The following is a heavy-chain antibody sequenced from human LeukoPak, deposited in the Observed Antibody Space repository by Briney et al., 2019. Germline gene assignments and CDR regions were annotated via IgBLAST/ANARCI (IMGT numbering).Heavy chain of an antibody. Sequence: GSLRPSCAASGFTFSSYSMNWVRQAPGKGLEWVSSISSSSSYIYYADSVKGRFTISRDNAKNSLYLQMNSLRAEDTAVYYCARDLYSNYVRYYYGMDVWGQGTTVTVSS. CDR3: ARDLYSNYVRYYYGMDV. J-gene: IGHJ6*02. V-gene: IGHV3-21*01. D-gene: IGHD4-11*01. CDR1: GFTFSSYS. CDR2: ISSSSSYI.